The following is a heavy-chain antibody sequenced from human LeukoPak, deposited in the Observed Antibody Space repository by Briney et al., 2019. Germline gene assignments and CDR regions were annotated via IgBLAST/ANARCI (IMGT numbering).Heavy chain of an antibody. V-gene: IGHV4-59*08. J-gene: IGHJ4*02. CDR3: ARTYCSGGSCHFDY. Sequence: SSETLSLTCTVSGGSISGYYWSWLRQPPGKGLEWIGYIYYSGSPDSNPSLKSRVTISVDTSKNQFSLKLSSVTAADTAVYYCARTYCSGGSCHFDYWGQGTLVTVSS. CDR1: GGSISGYY. D-gene: IGHD2-15*01. CDR2: IYYSGSP.